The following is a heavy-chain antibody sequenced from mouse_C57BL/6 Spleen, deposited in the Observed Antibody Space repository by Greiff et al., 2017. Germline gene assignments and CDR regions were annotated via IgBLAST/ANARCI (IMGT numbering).Heavy chain of an antibody. Sequence: EVQLVESGPGMVKPSQSLSLSCTVTGYSITSGYDWHWIRHFPGNKLEWMGYISYSGSTNYNPSLKSRISITHDTSKNHFFLKLNSVTTEDTATYYCARGVVYDYGFNYWGQGTTLTVSS. V-gene: IGHV3-1*01. J-gene: IGHJ2*01. CDR3: ARGVVYDYGFNY. CDR1: GYSITSGYD. CDR2: ISYSGST. D-gene: IGHD2-4*01.